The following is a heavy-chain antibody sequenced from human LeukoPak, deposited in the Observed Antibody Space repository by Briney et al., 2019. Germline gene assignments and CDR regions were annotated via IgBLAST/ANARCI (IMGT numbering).Heavy chain of an antibody. CDR1: GYSFTSYA. Sequence: ASVKVSCKASGYSFTSYALHWVRQAPGQRLEWMGWSNVGNGYTKYSQESQGRVTVTSDTAASTAYMELSSLRSEDMAVYYCARSGSYSPNDACHIWGQGTMVTVSS. D-gene: IGHD1-26*01. J-gene: IGHJ3*02. V-gene: IGHV1-3*02. CDR2: SNVGNGYT. CDR3: ARSGSYSPNDACHI.